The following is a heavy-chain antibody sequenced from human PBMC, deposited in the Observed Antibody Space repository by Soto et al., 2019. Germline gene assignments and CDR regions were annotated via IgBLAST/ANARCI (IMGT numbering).Heavy chain of an antibody. CDR2: ISGTGGTT. Sequence: GGSLRLSCAASGFTFTAYAISWVRQAPGKGLEWVSAISGTGGTTYYTDSVKGRFTISRDNSKNTLFLHMNSLRAEDSAVYYCAKSGGTYYGPNYFDYWGQGTLVTVSS. D-gene: IGHD1-26*01. CDR1: GFTFTAYA. J-gene: IGHJ4*02. V-gene: IGHV3-23*01. CDR3: AKSGGTYYGPNYFDY.